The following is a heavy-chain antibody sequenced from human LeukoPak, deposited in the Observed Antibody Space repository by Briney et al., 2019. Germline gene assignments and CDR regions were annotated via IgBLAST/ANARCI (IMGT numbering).Heavy chain of an antibody. V-gene: IGHV3-66*01. Sequence: GGSLRLSCEASGFTFINYAMTWVRQAPGKGLEWVSVIYSGGSTYYADSVKGRFTISRDNSKNTLYLQMNSLRAEDTAVYYCARGDSFDPWGQGTLVTVSS. J-gene: IGHJ5*02. CDR3: ARGDSFDP. CDR1: GFTFINYA. D-gene: IGHD3-16*01. CDR2: IYSGGST.